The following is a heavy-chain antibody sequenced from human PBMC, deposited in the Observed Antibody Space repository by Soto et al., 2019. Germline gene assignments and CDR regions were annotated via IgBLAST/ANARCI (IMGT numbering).Heavy chain of an antibody. J-gene: IGHJ4*02. D-gene: IGHD3-3*01. CDR1: GGSFSGYY. CDR3: ARGLYYDFWSGYFTDRAYYFDY. CDR2: INHSGST. V-gene: IGHV4-34*01. Sequence: SETLSLTCTVYGGSFSGYYWSWIRQPPGKGLEWIGEINHSGSTNYNPSLKSRVTISVDTSKNQFSLKLSSVTAADTAVYYCARGLYYDFWSGYFTDRAYYFDYWGQGTLVTVSS.